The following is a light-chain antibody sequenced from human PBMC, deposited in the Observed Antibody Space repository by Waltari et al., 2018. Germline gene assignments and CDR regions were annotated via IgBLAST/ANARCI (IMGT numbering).Light chain of an antibody. V-gene: IGKV3-15*01. CDR1: QSVFSN. CDR3: QQYNRWPPIT. CDR2: EAS. J-gene: IGKJ5*01. Sequence: EIVLPQSPATLSVSPGERATSSCRASQSVFSNVAWYQQKPGQAPRLLMYEASIRATGISAKFRGSGSGTEFTLTISSVQSEDFAVYYCQQYNRWPPITFGQGTRLEIK.